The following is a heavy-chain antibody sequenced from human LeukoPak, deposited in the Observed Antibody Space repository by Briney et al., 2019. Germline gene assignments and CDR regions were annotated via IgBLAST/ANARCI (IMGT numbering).Heavy chain of an antibody. J-gene: IGHJ4*02. CDR3: SRPVGATYYFDY. CDR1: GFIFGDSA. D-gene: IGHD1-26*01. CDR2: IRSETYGGTT. V-gene: IGHV3-49*03. Sequence: GGSLRLSCKASGFIFGDSAMSWFRQATGKGLEWVGFIRSETYGGTTEYAASVRGRFTISREDSKSVAYLQMNSLKTEDTALYYCSRPVGATYYFDYWGQGTLVTVSS.